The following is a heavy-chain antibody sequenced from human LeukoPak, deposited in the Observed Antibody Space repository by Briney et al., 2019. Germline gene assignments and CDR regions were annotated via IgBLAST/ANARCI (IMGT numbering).Heavy chain of an antibody. J-gene: IGHJ4*02. CDR2: IKTDGSEK. V-gene: IGHV3-7*01. CDR1: GFTFSNYW. CDR3: ARDYGGIVVRGVAGY. Sequence: GGSLRLSCEGSGFTFSNYWMGWVRQAPGKGLQWVAYIKTDGSEKYYVDSVKGRFTISRDNAKNSLYLQMNSLRAEDTAVYYCARDYGGIVVRGVAGYWGQGTLVTVSS. D-gene: IGHD3-10*01.